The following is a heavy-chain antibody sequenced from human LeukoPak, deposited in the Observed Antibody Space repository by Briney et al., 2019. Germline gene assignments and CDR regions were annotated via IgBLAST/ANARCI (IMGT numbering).Heavy chain of an antibody. CDR2: ITTSGGAK. D-gene: IGHD3-22*01. CDR1: GFTFSSYS. CDR3: AKDGDYYDSSGYSDY. Sequence: GGSLRLSCAASGFTFSSYSMNWVRQAPGKGLEWISYITTSGGAKNYADSVKGRFTISRDNSKNTLYLQMNSLRAEDTAVYYCAKDGDYYDSSGYSDYWGQGTLVTVSS. J-gene: IGHJ4*02. V-gene: IGHV3-48*01.